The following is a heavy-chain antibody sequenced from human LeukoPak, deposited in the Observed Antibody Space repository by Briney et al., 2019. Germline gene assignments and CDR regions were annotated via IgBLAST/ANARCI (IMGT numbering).Heavy chain of an antibody. CDR3: ARIVGATHFDY. D-gene: IGHD1-26*01. CDR2: INPNSVGT. J-gene: IGHJ4*02. V-gene: IGHV1-2*02. Sequence: ASVKVSCKASGYTFTSYYMHWVRQAPGQGLEGMGWINPNSVGTKYAQKFQGRVTMTRDTSLGTAYMELNRLRSDDTAVYSCARIVGATHFDYWGQGTLVTVSS. CDR1: GYTFTSYY.